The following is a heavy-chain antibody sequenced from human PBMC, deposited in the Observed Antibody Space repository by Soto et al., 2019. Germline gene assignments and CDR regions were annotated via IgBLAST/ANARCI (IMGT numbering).Heavy chain of an antibody. Sequence: QVQLVQSGAEVKKPGSSVKVSCKASGGTFSRYGISWVRQAPGQGLEWMGGIIPIFGTANYAQKFQGRVTINADESTSTAYMELSSLRSEDTAVYYCASQTGTTGNYYYGMDVWGQGTKVTVSS. D-gene: IGHD1-1*01. V-gene: IGHV1-69*12. CDR3: ASQTGTTGNYYYGMDV. J-gene: IGHJ6*02. CDR1: GGTFSRYG. CDR2: IIPIFGTA.